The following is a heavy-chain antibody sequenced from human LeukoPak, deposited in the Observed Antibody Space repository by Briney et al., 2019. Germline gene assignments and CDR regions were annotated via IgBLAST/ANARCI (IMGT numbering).Heavy chain of an antibody. CDR2: IYSSGST. CDR1: GGSINTYY. V-gene: IGHV4-4*07. D-gene: IGHD4-17*01. CDR3: ARVTGTVTKGGYYYYMDV. J-gene: IGHJ6*03. Sequence: SETLSLTCTVSGGSINTYYWSRIRQPAGKGLEWIGRIYSSGSTNYNPSLKSRVTMSVDTSKNQFSLKLSSVTAADTAVYYCARVTGTVTKGGYYYYMDVWGKGTTVTVSS.